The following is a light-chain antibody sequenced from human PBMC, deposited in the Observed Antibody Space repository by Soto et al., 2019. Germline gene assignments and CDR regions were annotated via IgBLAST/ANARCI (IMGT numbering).Light chain of an antibody. J-gene: IGKJ2*02. Sequence: AKVRDRVTVTRRASQSMGRSLAWYHHQPGKPPKLLIYQASSLEGGVPSRFRGSGSEREFTLTISSLQSDDVATYYCQQYLRYPCTFGHGAKL. CDR3: QQYLRYPCT. CDR1: QSMGRS. CDR2: QAS. V-gene: IGKV1-5*03.